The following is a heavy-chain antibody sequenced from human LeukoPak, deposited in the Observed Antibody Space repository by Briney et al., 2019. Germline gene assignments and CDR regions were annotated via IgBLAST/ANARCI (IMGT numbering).Heavy chain of an antibody. V-gene: IGHV3-48*01. CDR3: ARVDPTTGYYYYMDV. Sequence: SGGSLRLSCAASGFTFSSYSMNWVRQAPGKGLEWVSYISSSSSTIYYADSVKGRFTISRDNAKNSLYLQMNSLRAEDTAVYYCARVDPTTGYYYYMDVRGKGTTVTVSS. J-gene: IGHJ6*03. CDR2: ISSSSSTI. CDR1: GFTFSSYS. D-gene: IGHD4-17*01.